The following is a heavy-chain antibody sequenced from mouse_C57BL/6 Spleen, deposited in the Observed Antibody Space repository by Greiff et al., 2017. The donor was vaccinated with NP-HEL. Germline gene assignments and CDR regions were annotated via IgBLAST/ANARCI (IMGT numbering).Heavy chain of an antibody. CDR3: ARPEYDYDGAWFAY. D-gene: IGHD2-4*01. CDR2: IDPSDSYT. Sequence: QVQLQQPGAELVMPGASVKLSCKASGYTFTSYWMHWVKQRPGQGLEWIGEIDPSDSYTNYNQKFKGKSTLTVDKSSSTAYMQLSSLTSEDSAVYYCARPEYDYDGAWFAYWGQGTLVTVSA. V-gene: IGHV1-69*01. J-gene: IGHJ3*01. CDR1: GYTFTSYW.